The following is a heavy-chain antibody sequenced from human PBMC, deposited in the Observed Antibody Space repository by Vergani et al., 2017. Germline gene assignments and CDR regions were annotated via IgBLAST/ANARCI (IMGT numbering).Heavy chain of an antibody. D-gene: IGHD1-7*01. CDR1: GGSFSGYY. J-gene: IGHJ6*03. CDR3: ARQRTGTTTFYYYYYMDV. V-gene: IGHV4-34*01. CDR2: INHSGST. Sequence: QVQLQQWGAGLLKPSETLSLTCAVYGGSFSGYYWSWIRQPPGKGLEWSGEINHSGSTNYNPSLKSRVTISVDTSKNQFSLKLSSVTAADTAVYYCARQRTGTTTFYYYYYMDVWGKGTTVTVSS.